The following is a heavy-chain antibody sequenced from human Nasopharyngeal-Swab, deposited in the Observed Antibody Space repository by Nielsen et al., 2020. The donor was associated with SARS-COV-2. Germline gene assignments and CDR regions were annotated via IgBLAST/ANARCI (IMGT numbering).Heavy chain of an antibody. CDR3: AKDGGAYFDS. CDR1: GFTFRTHA. D-gene: IGHD3-16*01. Sequence: GGSLRLSCAASGFTFRTHAMTWVRQAPGKGLDWVSLISGSGGSPYYADSVKGRFTISRDDSKNTLYLQMNSLRAEDTAVYYCAKDGGAYFDSWGQGTRVTVSS. CDR2: ISGSGGSP. J-gene: IGHJ4*02. V-gene: IGHV3-23*01.